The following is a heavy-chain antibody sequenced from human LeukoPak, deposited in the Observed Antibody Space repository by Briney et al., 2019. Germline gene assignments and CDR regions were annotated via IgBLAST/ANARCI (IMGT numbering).Heavy chain of an antibody. CDR2: INHSGST. V-gene: IGHV4-34*01. CDR1: GGSFSGYY. J-gene: IGHJ3*02. CDR3: ARPIVVVPLRAFDI. Sequence: SETLSLTCAVYGGSFSGYYWSWIRQPTGKGLEWIGEINHSGSTNYNPSLKSRVTISVDTSKNQFSLKLSSVTAADTAVYYCARPIVVVPLRAFDIWGQGTMVTVSS. D-gene: IGHD2-21*01.